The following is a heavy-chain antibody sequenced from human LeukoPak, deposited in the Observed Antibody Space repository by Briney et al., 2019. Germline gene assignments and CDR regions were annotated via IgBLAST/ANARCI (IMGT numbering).Heavy chain of an antibody. CDR2: IYYSGTT. D-gene: IGHD3-16*01. CDR1: GGSISSYY. Sequence: SETLSLTCTVSGGSISSYYWSWIRQPPGKGLEWIGYIYYSGTTYFSLSLKSRLTMSVDTSKNQFSLKLNSVTAADTAVYYCARRLGKSTLYYFDYWGQGLLVTVSS. V-gene: IGHV4-59*04. J-gene: IGHJ4*02. CDR3: ARRLGKSTLYYFDY.